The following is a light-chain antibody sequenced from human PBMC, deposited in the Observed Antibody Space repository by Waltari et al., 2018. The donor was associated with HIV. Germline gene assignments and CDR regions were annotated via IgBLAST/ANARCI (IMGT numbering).Light chain of an antibody. CDR3: CSYAGSYTLV. V-gene: IGLV2-11*01. J-gene: IGLJ2*01. CDR1: SSDVGDYNY. Sequence: QSALTQPRSVSGSPGQAVTIACTGTSSDVGDYNYVSWYQQHPGKAPKLMIYDVSKRPSGFPARFSGSKSGHTASLTISGLQAEDEADYYCCSYAGSYTLVFGGGTKLTVL. CDR2: DVS.